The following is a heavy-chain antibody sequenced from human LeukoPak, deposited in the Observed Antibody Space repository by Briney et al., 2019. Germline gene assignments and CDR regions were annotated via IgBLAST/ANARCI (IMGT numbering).Heavy chain of an antibody. V-gene: IGHV5-51*01. Sequence: GASLKISRKGSGYSFTSYWIGWVRQMPGKGLECMGIIYPGDSDTRYSPSFQGQVTISADKSISTAYLQWSSLKASDTAMYYCARQKVRGVMYGAGYFDCWGQGTLVTVSS. CDR3: ARQKVRGVMYGAGYFDC. D-gene: IGHD3-10*01. J-gene: IGHJ4*02. CDR1: GYSFTSYW. CDR2: IYPGDSDT.